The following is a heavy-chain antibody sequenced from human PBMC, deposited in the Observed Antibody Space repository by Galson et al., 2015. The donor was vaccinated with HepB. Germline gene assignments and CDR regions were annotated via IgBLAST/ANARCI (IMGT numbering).Heavy chain of an antibody. J-gene: IGHJ4*02. CDR3: ARVADADYGDHSHFDY. CDR1: GFTFSDYY. D-gene: IGHD4-17*01. Sequence: SLRLSCAASGFTFSDYYMSWIRQAPGKGLEWLSYISSTGTYTNYADSVKGRFTISRDNAKNSLYLQMSNLRAEDTAVYYCARVADADYGDHSHFDYWGQGTLVTVSS. V-gene: IGHV3-11*06. CDR2: ISSTGTYT.